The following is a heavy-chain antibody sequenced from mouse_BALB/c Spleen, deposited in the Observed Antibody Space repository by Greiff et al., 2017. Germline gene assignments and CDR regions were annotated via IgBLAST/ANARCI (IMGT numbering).Heavy chain of an antibody. CDR1: GFSLTSYG. J-gene: IGHJ3*01. D-gene: IGHD1-3*01. CDR3: ARGEGYGSSAWVAY. V-gene: IGHV2-9*02. Sequence: VQVVESGPGLVAPSQSLSITCTVSGFSLTSYGVYWVRQPPGKGLEWLGVIWAGGSTNYNSALMSRLSISKDNSKSQVFLKMNSLQTDDTAMYYCARGEGYGSSAWVAYWGQGTLVTVSA. CDR2: IWAGGST.